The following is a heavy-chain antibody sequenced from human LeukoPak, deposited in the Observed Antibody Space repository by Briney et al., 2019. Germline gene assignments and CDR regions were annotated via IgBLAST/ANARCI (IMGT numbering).Heavy chain of an antibody. D-gene: IGHD5-18*01. J-gene: IGHJ4*02. CDR1: GGSFSGYY. V-gene: IGHV4-34*01. Sequence: SETLSLTCAVYGGSFSGYYWSWIRQPPGKGLEWIGSIYYSGSTYYNPSLKSRVTISVDTSKNQFSLKLSSVTAADTAVYYCARENLQLWSFEIDYWGQGTLVTVSS. CDR2: IYYSGST. CDR3: ARENLQLWSFEIDY.